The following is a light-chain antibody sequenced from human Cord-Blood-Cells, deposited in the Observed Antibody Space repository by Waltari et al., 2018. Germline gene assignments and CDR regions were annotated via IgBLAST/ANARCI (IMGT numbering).Light chain of an antibody. CDR3: QQRSNWIT. Sequence: EIVLTQSPATLSLSPGERATLSCRASQSVSSYLAWYQQKPGQAPRLLIYDASNRATGIPAMFIGSGSGTDFTLTISSLEPEDFAVYYCQQRSNWITFGQGTRLEIK. CDR1: QSVSSY. CDR2: DAS. J-gene: IGKJ5*01. V-gene: IGKV3-11*01.